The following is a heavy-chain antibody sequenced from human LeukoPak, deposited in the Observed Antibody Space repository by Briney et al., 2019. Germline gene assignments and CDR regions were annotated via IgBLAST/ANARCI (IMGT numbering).Heavy chain of an antibody. CDR1: GFTFSSYG. CDR3: ARDRLRFLTAGMDV. CDR2: IWYDGSNK. V-gene: IGHV3-33*01. Sequence: GGSLRLSCAASGFTFSSYGMRWVRQAPGKGLEWVAVIWYDGSNKYYADSVKGRFTISRDNSKNTLYLQMNSLRAEDTAVYYCARDRLRFLTAGMDVWGQGTTVTVSS. J-gene: IGHJ6*02. D-gene: IGHD3-3*01.